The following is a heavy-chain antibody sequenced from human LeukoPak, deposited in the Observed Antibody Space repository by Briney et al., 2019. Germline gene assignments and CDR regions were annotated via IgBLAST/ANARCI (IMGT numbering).Heavy chain of an antibody. CDR1: GFTVSSNY. CDR2: IYSGGST. V-gene: IGHV3-66*01. CDR3: AITPRAALDYYYYMDV. Sequence: SGGSLRLSCAASGFTVSSNYMSWVRQAPGKGLEWVSVIYSGGSTYYADSVKGRFTISRDNSKNTLYLQMNSLRAEDTAVYYCAITPRAALDYYYYMDVWGKGTTVTISS. J-gene: IGHJ6*03.